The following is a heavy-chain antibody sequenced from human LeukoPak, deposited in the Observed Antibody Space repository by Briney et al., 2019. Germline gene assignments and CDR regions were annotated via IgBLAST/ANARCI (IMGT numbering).Heavy chain of an antibody. CDR1: GFTFSSYT. J-gene: IGHJ5*02. CDR2: ISFDGSNK. V-gene: IGHV3-30*18. Sequence: GRSLRPSCAASGFTFSSYTMHWVRQAPGKGLEWVAVISFDGSNKYYVDSVKGRFTISRDSSKNTLFLLMNSLRTEDTAVYYCAKTGNYHHNWFDPWGQGTLVTVSS. D-gene: IGHD3-10*01. CDR3: AKTGNYHHNWFDP.